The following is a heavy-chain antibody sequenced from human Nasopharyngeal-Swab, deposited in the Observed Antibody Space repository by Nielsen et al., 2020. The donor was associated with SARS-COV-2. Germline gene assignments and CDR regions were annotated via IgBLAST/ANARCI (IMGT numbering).Heavy chain of an antibody. CDR3: TTHFYFDY. CDR1: GYIFSASS. Sequence: GESLKISCAASGYIFSASSIHWVRQASGNGLEWVGRIGDKEHNYATTYGASVQGRFTISRDDSKNTAFLQMGGLKTEATALYYCTTHFYFDYWGQGALVTVSS. J-gene: IGHJ4*02. CDR2: IGDKEHNYAT. V-gene: IGHV3-73*01.